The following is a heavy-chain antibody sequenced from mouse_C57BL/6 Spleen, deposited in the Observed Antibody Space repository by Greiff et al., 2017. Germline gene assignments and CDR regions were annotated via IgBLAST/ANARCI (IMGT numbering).Heavy chain of an antibody. V-gene: IGHV1-19*01. D-gene: IGHD1-2*01. J-gene: IGHJ2*01. CDR1: GYTFTDFY. CDR3: ASITTADFDY. Sequence: EVQLQQSGPVLVKPGASVKMSCKASGYTFTDFYMNWVKQSHGKSLEWIGVINPYNGGTSYNQKFKGKATLTVDKSSSTAYMELNSLTSEDSAVYYCASITTADFDYWGQGTTLTVSS. CDR2: INPYNGGT.